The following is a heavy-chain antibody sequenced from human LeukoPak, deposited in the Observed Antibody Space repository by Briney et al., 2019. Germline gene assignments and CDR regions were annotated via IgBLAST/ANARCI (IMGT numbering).Heavy chain of an antibody. Sequence: GRSLRLSCAASGFTFSSYGMHWVRQAPGKGLEWVSLISGHGDSTNYADSVKGRFTISRDNSKNSLYLQMNSLRTEDTALYYCAKDIPGRGTAFDYWGQGTLVTVSS. CDR1: GFTFSSYG. CDR3: AKDIPGRGTAFDY. D-gene: IGHD3-10*01. V-gene: IGHV3-43*02. J-gene: IGHJ4*02. CDR2: ISGHGDST.